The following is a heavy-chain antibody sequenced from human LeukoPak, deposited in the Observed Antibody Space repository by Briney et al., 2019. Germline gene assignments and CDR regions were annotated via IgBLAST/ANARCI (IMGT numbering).Heavy chain of an antibody. Sequence: PGGSLRLSCAASGFTFSSYAMSWVRQAPGKGLEWVSAISGSGGSTYYVDSVKGRFTISRDNSKNTLYLQMNSLRAEDTAVYYCAKEDGSGSYYYYYYGMDVWGQGTTVTVSS. CDR3: AKEDGSGSYYYYYYGMDV. CDR2: ISGSGGST. CDR1: GFTFSSYA. V-gene: IGHV3-23*01. D-gene: IGHD3-10*01. J-gene: IGHJ6*02.